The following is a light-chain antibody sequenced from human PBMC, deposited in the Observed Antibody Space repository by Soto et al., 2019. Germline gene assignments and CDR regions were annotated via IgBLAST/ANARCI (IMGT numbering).Light chain of an antibody. J-gene: IGLJ1*01. V-gene: IGLV1-40*01. CDR1: SSNIGAGYD. Sequence: QAVVTQPPSVSGAPGQRVTISCTGSSSNIGAGYDVHWYQQLPGTAPKLLIYGNSNRPSGVPDRFSGSKSGTSASLAITGLQAEEEADYYCQSYDSSLSALYVFGTGTKLTVL. CDR2: GNS. CDR3: QSYDSSLSALYV.